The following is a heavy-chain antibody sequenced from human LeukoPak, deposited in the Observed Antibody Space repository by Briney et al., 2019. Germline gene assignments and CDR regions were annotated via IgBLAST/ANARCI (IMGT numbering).Heavy chain of an antibody. V-gene: IGHV3-9*01. D-gene: IGHD3-10*01. CDR3: TKDKGIINGFYYFDS. Sequence: PGGSLRLSCTVSGFTLSSYEMTWFRQAPGKGLEWVASISWNSDNIAYADSVMGRFTISRDNAKSSLYLQMNSLRPGDTAFYYCTKDKGIINGFYYFDSWGQGTLVTVSS. CDR2: ISWNSDNI. CDR1: GFTLSSYE. J-gene: IGHJ4*02.